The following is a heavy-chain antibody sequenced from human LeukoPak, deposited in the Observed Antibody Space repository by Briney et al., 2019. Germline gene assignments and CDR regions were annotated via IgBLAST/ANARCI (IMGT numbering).Heavy chain of an antibody. V-gene: IGHV3-11*01. CDR1: GDCY. D-gene: IGHD2/OR15-2a*01. Sequence: PGGSLRLSRAASGDCYMSWIRQAPGKGLEWVSYISSSGTIYCADSVKGRFTISRDNAKNSVFLQMNSLRAEDTAVYYCARVGLSYYFDYWGQGTLVTVSS. CDR3: ARVGLSYYFDY. J-gene: IGHJ4*02. CDR2: ISSSGTI.